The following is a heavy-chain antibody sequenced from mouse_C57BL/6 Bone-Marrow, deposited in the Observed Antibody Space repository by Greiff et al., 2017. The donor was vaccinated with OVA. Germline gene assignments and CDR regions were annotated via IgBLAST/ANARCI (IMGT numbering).Heavy chain of an antibody. CDR3: ARRLYDGYYPAWFAY. CDR2: INPNNGGT. J-gene: IGHJ3*01. Sequence: VQLKESGPELVKPGASVKIPCKASGYTFTDYNMDWVKQSHGKSLEWIGDINPNNGGTIYNQKFKGKATLTVDKSSSTAYMELRSLTSEDTAVYYCARRLYDGYYPAWFAYWGQGTLVTVSA. CDR1: GYTFTDYN. V-gene: IGHV1-18*01. D-gene: IGHD2-3*01.